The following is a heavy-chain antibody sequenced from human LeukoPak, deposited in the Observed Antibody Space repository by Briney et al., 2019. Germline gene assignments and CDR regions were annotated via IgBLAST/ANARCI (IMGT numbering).Heavy chain of an antibody. CDR1: GFTFSDYY. CDR3: ASKGCTGGNCKHYFDY. J-gene: IGHJ4*02. CDR2: ISSSGSTI. D-gene: IGHD2-8*02. Sequence: PGGSLRLSCAASGFTFSDYYMSWIRQAPGKGLEWVSYISSSGSTIYYADSVKGRFTISRDNAKNSLYLQMNSLRAEDTAVYYCASKGCTGGNCKHYFDYWGQGTLVTVAS. V-gene: IGHV3-11*01.